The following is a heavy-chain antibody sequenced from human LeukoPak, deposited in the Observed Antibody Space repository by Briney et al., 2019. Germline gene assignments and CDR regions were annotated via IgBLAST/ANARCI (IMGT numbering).Heavy chain of an antibody. V-gene: IGHV4-39*07. CDR3: VEGSSGWSSFDY. Sequence: SETLSLTCTVSGGSISSSSYYWGWIRQPPGKGLEWIGSIYYSGSTYYNPSLKSRVTISVDTSKNQFSLKLSSVTAADTAVYYCVEGSSGWSSFDYWGQGTLVTVSS. D-gene: IGHD6-19*01. CDR2: IYYSGST. CDR1: GGSISSSSYY. J-gene: IGHJ4*02.